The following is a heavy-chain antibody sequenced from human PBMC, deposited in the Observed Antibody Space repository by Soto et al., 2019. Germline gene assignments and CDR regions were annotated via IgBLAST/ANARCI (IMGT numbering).Heavy chain of an antibody. V-gene: IGHV1-58*01. CDR2: IVVGSGNT. J-gene: IGHJ6*02. CDR3: AADYYSSSWTYYYYGMDV. D-gene: IGHD6-13*01. Sequence: GASVKVSCKASGFTFTSSAVQWVRQARGQRLEWIGWIVVGSGNTNYAQKFQERVTITRDMSTSTAYVELSSLRSEDTAVYYCAADYYSSSWTYYYYGMDVWGQGTTVTVSS. CDR1: GFTFTSSA.